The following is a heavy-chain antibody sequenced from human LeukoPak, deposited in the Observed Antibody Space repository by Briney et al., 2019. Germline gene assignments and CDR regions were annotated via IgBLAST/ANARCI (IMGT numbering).Heavy chain of an antibody. Sequence: NPSETLSLTCAVYSGSFSAYYWTWIRQPPGKGLEWIGEVNHSGSTNYNPSLKSRVTISVDTSKNQFSLELSSVTAADTAVYYCARGVTYYYDNNNYVPYYFDSWSRGTLVTVSS. V-gene: IGHV4-34*01. CDR1: SGSFSAYY. J-gene: IGHJ4*02. CDR3: ARGVTYYYDNNNYVPYYFDS. CDR2: VNHSGST. D-gene: IGHD3-22*01.